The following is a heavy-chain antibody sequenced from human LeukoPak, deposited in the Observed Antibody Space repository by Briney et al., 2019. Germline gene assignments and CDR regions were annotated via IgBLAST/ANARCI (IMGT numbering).Heavy chain of an antibody. CDR1: GFTFSNYW. CDR3: ARAYSGPDY. J-gene: IGHJ4*02. Sequence: PGGSLRLSCAASGFTFSNYWMHWVRQAPGKGLVWVSRINTDGSTTGYADSAKGRFTISRDNAKNTLYLQLNSLRAEDTAVYYCARAYSGPDYWGQGTLVTVSS. CDR2: INTDGSTT. V-gene: IGHV3-74*01. D-gene: IGHD6-13*01.